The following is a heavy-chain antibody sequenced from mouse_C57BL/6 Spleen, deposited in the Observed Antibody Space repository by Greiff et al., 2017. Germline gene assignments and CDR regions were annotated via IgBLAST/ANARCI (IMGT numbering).Heavy chain of an antibody. CDR3: AKTGSNGWYCDV. D-gene: IGHD1-1*01. V-gene: IGHV2-5*01. CDR2: IWRGGST. Sequence: VQLQQSGPGLVQPSQSLSITCTVSGFSLTSYGVHWVRQSPGTGLEWLGVIWRGGSTDYNAAFMSRLSITKDNSKSQVFFKMNSLQADDTAIYYCAKTGSNGWYCDVWGTGTTVTVSS. J-gene: IGHJ1*03. CDR1: GFSLTSYG.